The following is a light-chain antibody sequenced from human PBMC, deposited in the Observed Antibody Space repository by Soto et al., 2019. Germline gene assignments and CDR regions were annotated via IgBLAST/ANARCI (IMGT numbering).Light chain of an antibody. CDR2: EVT. CDR1: SSDVGGYNY. CDR3: SSYAASNNFYFV. Sequence: QSALTQPPSASGSPGQSVTISCTGTSSDVGGYNYVSWYQQYPGRAPKLMIYEVTKRPSGVPDRFSGSKSGNTASLTVSGLQAEDEAYYYCSSYAASNNFYFVFGGGTTLTVL. V-gene: IGLV2-8*01. J-gene: IGLJ3*02.